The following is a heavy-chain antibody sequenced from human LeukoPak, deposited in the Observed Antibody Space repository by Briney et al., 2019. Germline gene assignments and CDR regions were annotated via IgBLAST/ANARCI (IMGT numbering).Heavy chain of an antibody. V-gene: IGHV3-30*18. D-gene: IGHD2-15*01. Sequence: EGSLRLSCAASGFTFSSYGMHWVRQAPGKGLEWVAVISYDGSNKYYADSVKGRFTISRDNSKNTLYLQMNSLRAEDTAVYYCAKDEGYCSGGSCYEAPYFQHWGQGTLVTVSS. CDR2: ISYDGSNK. J-gene: IGHJ1*01. CDR1: GFTFSSYG. CDR3: AKDEGYCSGGSCYEAPYFQH.